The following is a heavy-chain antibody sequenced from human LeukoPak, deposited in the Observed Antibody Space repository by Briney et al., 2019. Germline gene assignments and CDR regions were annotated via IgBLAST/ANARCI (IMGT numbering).Heavy chain of an antibody. CDR3: LVTARSRGFDY. CDR1: GFTFSSYW. Sequence: GGSLRLSCAASGFTFSSYWMSWVRQAPGKGLEWVANIRQDGSVQNYVDSVKGRFTISRDNPKNSVYLQMSSLRAEDTAVYYCLVTARSRGFDYWGQGTLVTVSS. D-gene: IGHD2/OR15-2a*01. J-gene: IGHJ4*02. CDR2: IRQDGSVQ. V-gene: IGHV3-7*01.